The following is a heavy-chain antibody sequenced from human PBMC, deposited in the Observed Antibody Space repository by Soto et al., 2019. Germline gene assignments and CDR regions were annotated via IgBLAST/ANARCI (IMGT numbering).Heavy chain of an antibody. CDR2: IRNKAYGGTA. V-gene: IGHV3-49*04. D-gene: IGHD3-22*01. CDR3: TVVITGTYCDYGLDV. CDR1: GFAFGTYA. Sequence: PGGSLRLSCSVSGFAFGTYAMGWVRQSPGKGLEWIAFIRNKAYGGTAQYAESVKGRFTILRDDSNSIAYLQMNSPKTEDTGVYYCTVVITGTYCDYGLDVWGQGTRVTVSS. J-gene: IGHJ6*02.